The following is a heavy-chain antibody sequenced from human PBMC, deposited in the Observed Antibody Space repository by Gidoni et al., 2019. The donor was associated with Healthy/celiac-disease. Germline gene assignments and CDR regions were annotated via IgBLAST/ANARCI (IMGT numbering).Heavy chain of an antibody. CDR1: VSSPSSIGLG. CDR3: AHSRYGSSTSCSAGAFDI. D-gene: IGHD2-2*01. CDR2: IYWNDDK. V-gene: IGHV2-5*01. J-gene: IGHJ3*02. Sequence: QITFKDAGPRLVEPTQTLTLTCPFSVSSPSSIGLGVGWIRQPPGKGLEWLALIYWNDDKRYSPSLKSRLTITKDTSKNQVVLTITNMDPVDTATYYCAHSRYGSSTSCSAGAFDIWGQGTMVTVSS.